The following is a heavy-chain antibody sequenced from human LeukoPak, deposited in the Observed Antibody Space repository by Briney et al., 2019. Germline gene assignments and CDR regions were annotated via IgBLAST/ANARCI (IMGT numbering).Heavy chain of an antibody. CDR3: ARPRGGLRFYYYGMDV. Sequence: GASVKVSCKASGYTFTGYYMHWVRQAPGQGLEWMGWINPNSGGTNYAQKFQGRVTMTRDTSISTAYMELSRLRSDDTAVYYCARPRGGLRFYYYGMDVWGQGTTATVSS. J-gene: IGHJ6*02. CDR1: GYTFTGYY. V-gene: IGHV1-2*02. CDR2: INPNSGGT. D-gene: IGHD5-12*01.